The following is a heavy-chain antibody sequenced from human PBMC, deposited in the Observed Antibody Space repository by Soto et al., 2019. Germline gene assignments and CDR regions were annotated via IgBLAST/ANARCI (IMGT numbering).Heavy chain of an antibody. D-gene: IGHD3-10*01. Sequence: GPSVKVSCKASGYTFTSYYMHWVRQAPGQGLEWMGIINPSGGSTSYAQKFQGRVTMTRDTSTSTVYMELSSLRSEDTAVYYCARAFDTRGDYNWFDPWGQGTLVTVSS. CDR1: GYTFTSYY. CDR3: ARAFDTRGDYNWFDP. CDR2: INPSGGST. J-gene: IGHJ5*02. V-gene: IGHV1-46*03.